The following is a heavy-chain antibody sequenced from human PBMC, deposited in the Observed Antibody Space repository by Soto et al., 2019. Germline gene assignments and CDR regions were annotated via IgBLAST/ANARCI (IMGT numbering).Heavy chain of an antibody. V-gene: IGHV3-30*03. CDR2: ISYDGSNK. CDR1: GFTFSSYG. Sequence: PGGSLRLSCAASGFTFSSYGMHWVRQAPGKGLEWVAVISYDGSNKYYADSVKGRFTISRDNSKNTLYLQMNSLRAEDTAVYYCATRITIFGVVINSGPFDYWGQGTLVTVSS. D-gene: IGHD3-3*01. J-gene: IGHJ4*02. CDR3: ATRITIFGVVINSGPFDY.